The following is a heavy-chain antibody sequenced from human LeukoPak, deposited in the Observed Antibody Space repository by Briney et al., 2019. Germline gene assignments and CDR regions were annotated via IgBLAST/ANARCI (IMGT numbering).Heavy chain of an antibody. V-gene: IGHV4-34*01. Sequence: PSETLSLTCAVYGGSFSGYYWSWIRQPPGKGLEWIGSIYYSGSTYYNPSLKSRVTISVDTSKNQFSLKLSSVTAADTAVYYCARQGDYYDSSGYYYFDYWGQGTLVTVSS. J-gene: IGHJ4*02. CDR2: IYYSGST. CDR3: ARQGDYYDSSGYYYFDY. D-gene: IGHD3-22*01. CDR1: GGSFSGYY.